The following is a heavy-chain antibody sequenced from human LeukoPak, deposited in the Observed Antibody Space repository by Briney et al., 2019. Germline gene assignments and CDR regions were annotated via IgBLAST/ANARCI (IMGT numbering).Heavy chain of an antibody. CDR2: IYYSGST. V-gene: IGHV4-30-4*08. Sequence: TLSLTCSVSGGSISNSIYYWTWIRQPPGKGLEWIGYIYYSGSTYYKPSLRSRVTISIDTSKNQFSLKLTSVTAADTAVYYCARVPGNYDFMTGLNWFDPWGQGTLVTVSS. CDR3: ARVPGNYDFMTGLNWFDP. J-gene: IGHJ5*02. D-gene: IGHD3-9*01. CDR1: GGSISNSIYY.